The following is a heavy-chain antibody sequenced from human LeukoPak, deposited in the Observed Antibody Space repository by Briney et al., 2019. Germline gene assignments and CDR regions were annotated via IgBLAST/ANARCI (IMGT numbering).Heavy chain of an antibody. CDR3: ARHLVYCSGGSCYSGFDY. D-gene: IGHD2-15*01. Sequence: ASVKVPCKASGYTFTSYYMHWVRQAPGQGLEWMGIINPSGGSTSYAQKFQGRVTMTRDTSTSTVYMELSSLRSEDTAVYYCARHLVYCSGGSCYSGFDYWGQGTLVTVSS. J-gene: IGHJ4*02. V-gene: IGHV1-46*01. CDR1: GYTFTSYY. CDR2: INPSGGST.